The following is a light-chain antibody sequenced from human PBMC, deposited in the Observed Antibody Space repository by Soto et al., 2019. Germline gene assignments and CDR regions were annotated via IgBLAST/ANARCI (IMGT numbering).Light chain of an antibody. CDR1: QSISSY. Sequence: DIQMTQSPSSLSASVGDRVTITCRASQSISSYLNWYQQKPGKAPKLLIYAASSLQSGVPSRFSGSGSGTDFTLTISSLQPEDFATYYCQQYSSYFYSFGQGTRL. CDR2: AAS. V-gene: IGKV1-39*01. CDR3: QQYSSYFYS. J-gene: IGKJ2*01.